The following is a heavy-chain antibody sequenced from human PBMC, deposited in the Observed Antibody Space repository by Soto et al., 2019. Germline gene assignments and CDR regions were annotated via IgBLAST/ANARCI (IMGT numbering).Heavy chain of an antibody. CDR3: ARHPIPVVYDFCSGYYYYYDMDV. CDR2: INPSGGST. CDR1: GYTFTSYY. D-gene: IGHD3-3*01. J-gene: IGHJ6*02. V-gene: IGHV1-46*01. Sequence: ASVKVSCKASGYTFTSYYMHWVRQAPGQGLEWMGIINPSGGSTSYAQKFQGRVTMTRDTSTSTVYMELSSLRSEDTAVYYCARHPIPVVYDFCSGYYYYYDMDVWGQGTTVTVSS.